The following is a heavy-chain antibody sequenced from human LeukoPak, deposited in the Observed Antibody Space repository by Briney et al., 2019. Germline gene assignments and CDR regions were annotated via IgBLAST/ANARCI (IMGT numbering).Heavy chain of an antibody. CDR1: GFTFSSYP. CDR2: ISDDGTNK. CDR3: ARGKFFDI. V-gene: IGHV3-30-3*01. Sequence: GGSLRLSCAASGFTFSSYPMDWVRQAPGKGLEWVAIISDDGTNKYYADSVKGRFTISRDDSNNTVYLQMNSLRVDDTAIYFCARGKFFDIWGQGTMVTVSS. J-gene: IGHJ3*02.